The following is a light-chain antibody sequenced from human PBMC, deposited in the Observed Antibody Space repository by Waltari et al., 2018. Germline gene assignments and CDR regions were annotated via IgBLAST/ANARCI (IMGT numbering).Light chain of an antibody. CDR3: GTWDSSLSDVV. Sequence: QSVLTQPPSVSAAPGQKVTISCSGSNSNIGNKDVSWYQQFPGTAPKLLIYDNDKRPSGSPDRFSGSKSGTSATLGITGLQTGDEADYYCGTWDSSLSDVVFGGGTKLTVL. CDR2: DND. CDR1: NSNIGNKD. V-gene: IGLV1-51*01. J-gene: IGLJ2*01.